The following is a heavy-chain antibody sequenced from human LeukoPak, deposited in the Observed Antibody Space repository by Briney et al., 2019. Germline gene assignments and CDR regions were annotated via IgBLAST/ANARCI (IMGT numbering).Heavy chain of an antibody. D-gene: IGHD6-13*01. CDR2: IYTSGST. J-gene: IGHJ5*02. CDR3: ARDNDDSSSQHNWFDP. V-gene: IGHV4-4*07. Sequence: PSETLSLTCTVSGGSISSYYWSWIRQPAGKGLEWIGRIYTSGSTNYNPSLKSRVTMSVDTSKNQFSLKLSPVTAADTAVYYCARDNDDSSSQHNWFDPWGQGTLVTVSS. CDR1: GGSISSYY.